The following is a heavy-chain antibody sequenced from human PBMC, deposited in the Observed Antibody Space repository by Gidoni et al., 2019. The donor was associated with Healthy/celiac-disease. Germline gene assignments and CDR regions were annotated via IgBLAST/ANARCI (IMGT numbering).Heavy chain of an antibody. V-gene: IGHV5-51*01. J-gene: IGHJ4*02. CDR1: GYSFTSYW. CDR3: ARRHYYDSSGYYYDY. Sequence: EVQLVQSGAEVKKPGESLKISCKGSGYSFTSYWIGWVRQMPGKGLEWMGMIYPGDSDTRYSPSFQGQVTISADKSISTAYLQWSSLKASDTAMYYCARRHYYDSSGYYYDYWGQGTLVTVSS. D-gene: IGHD3-22*01. CDR2: IYPGDSDT.